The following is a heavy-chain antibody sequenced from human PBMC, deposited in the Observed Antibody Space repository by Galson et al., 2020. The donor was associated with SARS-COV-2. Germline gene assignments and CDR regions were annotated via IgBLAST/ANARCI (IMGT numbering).Heavy chain of an antibody. J-gene: IGHJ4*01. CDR1: GFTFSSYW. Sequence: GGSLRLSCAASGFTFSSYWMSWVRQAPGKGLEWVANIKQDGSEKYYVDSVKGRFTISRDNAKNSLYLQMNSLRAEGTAVYYCARDLAYYDSSGYGYWGHGTLVTVSS. CDR2: IKQDGSEK. CDR3: ARDLAYYDSSGYGY. V-gene: IGHV3-7*03. D-gene: IGHD3-22*01.